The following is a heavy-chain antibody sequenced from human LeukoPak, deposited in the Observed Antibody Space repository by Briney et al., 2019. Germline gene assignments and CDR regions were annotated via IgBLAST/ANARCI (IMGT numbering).Heavy chain of an antibody. V-gene: IGHV4-39*01. D-gene: IGHD6-6*01. Sequence: SETLSLTCTVSGGSISSSSYYWGWIRQPPGKGLEWIRSIYYSGSTYYNPSLKSRVTISVDTSKNQFSLKLSSVTAADTAVYYCARLPASSIAAFDYWGQGTLVTVSS. CDR3: ARLPASSIAAFDY. CDR1: GGSISSSSYY. CDR2: IYYSGST. J-gene: IGHJ4*02.